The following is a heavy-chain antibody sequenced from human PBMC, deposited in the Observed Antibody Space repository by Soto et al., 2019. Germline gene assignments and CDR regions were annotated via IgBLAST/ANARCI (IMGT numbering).Heavy chain of an antibody. CDR3: ARDLDTAMVRVYYYYNGMDV. CDR1: GFTFSDYY. CDR2: ISSSGNTR. Sequence: QVQLVESGGGLVKPGGSRRLSCAASGFTFSDYYMTWIRQAPGKGLEWVSYISSSGNTRCYAESVKGRFTISRDNAKNSVYLQMNSLRAEDTAVYYCARDLDTAMVRVYYYYNGMDVWGQGTTVTVSS. D-gene: IGHD5-18*01. J-gene: IGHJ6*02. V-gene: IGHV3-11*01.